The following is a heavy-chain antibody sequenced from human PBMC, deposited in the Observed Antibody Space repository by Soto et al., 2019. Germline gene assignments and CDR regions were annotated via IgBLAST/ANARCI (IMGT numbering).Heavy chain of an antibody. CDR2: IIPILGIA. CDR1: GGTFSSYT. D-gene: IGHD6-25*01. Sequence: QVQLVQSGAEVKKPGSSVKVSCKASGGTFSSYTISWLRQAPGQGLEWMGRIIPILGIANYAQKFQGRVTITADKSTSTAHQELSSLRSEDTAVYYCAREGQRLPQFVYWGQGTLVSVSS. V-gene: IGHV1-69*08. CDR3: AREGQRLPQFVY. J-gene: IGHJ4*02.